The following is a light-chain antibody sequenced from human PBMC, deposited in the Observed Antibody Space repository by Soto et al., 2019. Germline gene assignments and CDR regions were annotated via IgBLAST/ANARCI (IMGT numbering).Light chain of an antibody. CDR2: EVS. Sequence: QSVLTQPASVSGSPGQSITISCTGTSSDVGGYNYVSWYQQHPGKAPKLMIYEVSNRPLGVSNRFSGSKSGNTASLTISGLLAEDEADYYCSSYTRSSTLVVCGVGTQVTLL. CDR3: SSYTRSSTLVV. CDR1: SSDVGGYNY. V-gene: IGLV2-14*01. J-gene: IGLJ2*01.